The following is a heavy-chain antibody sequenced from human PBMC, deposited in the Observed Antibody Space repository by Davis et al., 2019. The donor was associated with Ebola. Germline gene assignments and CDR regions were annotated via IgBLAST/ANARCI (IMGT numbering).Heavy chain of an antibody. Sequence: PGGSLRLSCTVSSGSISSSSYYWGWIRQHPGKGLEWIGSIYYSGSTYYNPSLKSRVTISVDTSKNQFSLKLSTVTATDTAVYYCARHEVDRYSSGWMLGYWGQGTLVTVSS. CDR3: ARHEVDRYSSGWMLGY. CDR2: IYYSGST. CDR1: SGSISSSSYY. J-gene: IGHJ4*02. V-gene: IGHV4-39*01. D-gene: IGHD6-19*01.